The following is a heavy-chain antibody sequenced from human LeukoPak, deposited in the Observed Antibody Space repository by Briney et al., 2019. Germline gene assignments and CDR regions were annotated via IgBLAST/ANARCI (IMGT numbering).Heavy chain of an antibody. CDR2: IKQGGSEK. CDR3: AMAGYTDGPFDFDY. CDR1: GFMFSSYW. Sequence: GESLRLSCEASGFMFSSYWMNWVRQAPGKGLEWVANIKQGGSEKYYVDSVKGRFSISRDNAKSSLFLQMNSLRADDTAVYYCAMAGYTDGPFDFDYWGQGTLVTVSS. V-gene: IGHV3-7*01. D-gene: IGHD5-18*01. J-gene: IGHJ4*02.